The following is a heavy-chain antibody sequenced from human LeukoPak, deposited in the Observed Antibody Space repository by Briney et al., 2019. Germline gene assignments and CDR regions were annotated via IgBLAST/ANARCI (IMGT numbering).Heavy chain of an antibody. Sequence: PGGSLRLSCAASGFTFSSYSMNWVRQAPGKGLEWVSSISSSSSYIYYADSVKGRFTISRDNAKNSLYLQMNSLRDEDTAVYYCARPSVASNYAFDIWGQGTMVTVSS. D-gene: IGHD6-19*01. CDR1: GFTFSSYS. V-gene: IGHV3-21*01. J-gene: IGHJ3*02. CDR2: ISSSSSYI. CDR3: ARPSVASNYAFDI.